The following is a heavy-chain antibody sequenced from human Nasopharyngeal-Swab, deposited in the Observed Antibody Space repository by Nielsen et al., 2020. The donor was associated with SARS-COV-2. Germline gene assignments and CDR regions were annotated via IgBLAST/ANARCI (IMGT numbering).Heavy chain of an antibody. CDR2: INHSGST. D-gene: IGHD3-10*01. Sequence: SETLSLTCAVYGGSFSGYYWSWIRQPPGKGLEWIGEINHSGSTNYIPSLKSRVAISVDTSKNQFSLKLSSVTAADTAVYYCARRITMVRGVIGSYYGMDVWGQGTTVTVSS. J-gene: IGHJ6*02. CDR1: GGSFSGYY. V-gene: IGHV4-34*01. CDR3: ARRITMVRGVIGSYYGMDV.